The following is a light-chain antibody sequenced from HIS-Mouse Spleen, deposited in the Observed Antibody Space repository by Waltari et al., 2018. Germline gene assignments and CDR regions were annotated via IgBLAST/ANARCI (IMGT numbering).Light chain of an antibody. J-gene: IGKJ3*01. V-gene: IGKV1-13*02. CDR2: DAS. CDR1: QGISSA. Sequence: AIQFTPSPSSLSASVGDRVTITCRAIQGISSALAWYQQKPGKAPKLLIYDASSLESGVPSRFSGSGSGTDFTLTISSLQPEDFATYYCQQFNSYPFTFGPGTKVDIK. CDR3: QQFNSYPFT.